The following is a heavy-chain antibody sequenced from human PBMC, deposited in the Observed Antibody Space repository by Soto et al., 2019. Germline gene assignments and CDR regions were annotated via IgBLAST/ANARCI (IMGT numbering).Heavy chain of an antibody. V-gene: IGHV4-4*07. Sequence: SETLSLTCTVSGGSISSYYWSWIRQPAGKGLEWIGRIYTSGSTNYNPSRKSRVTMSVDTSKNQFSLKLSSVTAADTAVYYCARDVATTTRIAFDIWAQRTMVTVS. J-gene: IGHJ3*02. CDR3: ARDVATTTRIAFDI. CDR1: GGSISSYY. CDR2: IYTSGST. D-gene: IGHD1-7*01.